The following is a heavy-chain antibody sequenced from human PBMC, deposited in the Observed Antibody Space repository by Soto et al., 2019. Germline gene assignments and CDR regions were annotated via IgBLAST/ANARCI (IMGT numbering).Heavy chain of an antibody. Sequence: ASVNVSCQASGYTLPRHRVSWVRQDPGHGRECMGWISAYNGNTNYAQKLQGRVTMTTDTSTSTAYMELRSLRSDDTAVYYCARDFPPLRGALIYGDSTAYYYYGMDVWGQGTTVTVSS. CDR1: GYTLPRHR. V-gene: IGHV1-18*01. CDR2: ISAYNGNT. CDR3: ARDFPPLRGALIYGDSTAYYYYGMDV. J-gene: IGHJ6*02. D-gene: IGHD4-17*01.